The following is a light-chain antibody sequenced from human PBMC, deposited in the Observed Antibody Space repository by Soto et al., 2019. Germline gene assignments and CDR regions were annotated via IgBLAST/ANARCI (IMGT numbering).Light chain of an antibody. CDR3: QKYNSALFT. J-gene: IGKJ3*01. CDR1: QGISNY. CDR2: AAS. Sequence: DIQMTQSPSSLSASVGDRVTITCRASQGISNYLAWYQQKPGKVPKLLIYAASTLQSGVPSRFSGSGSVTDFTLTISSLQPEDVANYYCQKYNSALFTCGPGTNVDIK. V-gene: IGKV1-27*01.